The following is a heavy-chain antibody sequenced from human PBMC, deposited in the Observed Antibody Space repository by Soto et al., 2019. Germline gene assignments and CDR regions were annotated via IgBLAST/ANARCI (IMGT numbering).Heavy chain of an antibody. CDR2: IIPIFGTA. Sequence: QVLLVQSGTEVKKPGSSVKVSCQASGGTSSDYALTWVRQAPGQGLEWMGGIIPIFGTANYEQRFQGRVSITADESSSTAYMELSSLKSEDTAVYYCAGSFKYGSGTFDALDVWGHGTMVMVSS. CDR1: GGTSSDYA. J-gene: IGHJ3*01. D-gene: IGHD3-10*01. CDR3: AGSFKYGSGTFDALDV. V-gene: IGHV1-69*01.